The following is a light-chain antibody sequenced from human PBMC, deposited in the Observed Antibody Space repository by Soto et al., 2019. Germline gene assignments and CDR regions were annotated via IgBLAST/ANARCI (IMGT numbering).Light chain of an antibody. Sequence: QPVLTQPPSVSGTPGQRVTISCSGSSSNIGDHSVNWFQQLPGAAPKLLISTTNQRPSGVPDRFSGSKSGTSGSLAISGLQSGDEAEYFCAAWDKSLNGFVFGTGTKVTVL. CDR1: SSNIGDHS. V-gene: IGLV1-44*01. CDR2: TTN. J-gene: IGLJ1*01. CDR3: AAWDKSLNGFV.